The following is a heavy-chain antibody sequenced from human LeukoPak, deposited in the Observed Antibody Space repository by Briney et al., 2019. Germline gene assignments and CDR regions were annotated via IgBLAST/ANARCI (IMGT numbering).Heavy chain of an antibody. V-gene: IGHV3-23*01. CDR2: ISGSGGST. CDR1: GFTFSSYA. Sequence: PGGSLRLSCAASGFTFSSYAMSWVRQAPGKGLEWVSAISGSGGSTYYADSVKGRFTISRDNSKNTLYLQMNSLRAEDTAVYYCAKGGKEYYDSSGYLDAFDIWGQGTMVTVSS. CDR3: AKGGKEYYDSSGYLDAFDI. D-gene: IGHD3-22*01. J-gene: IGHJ3*02.